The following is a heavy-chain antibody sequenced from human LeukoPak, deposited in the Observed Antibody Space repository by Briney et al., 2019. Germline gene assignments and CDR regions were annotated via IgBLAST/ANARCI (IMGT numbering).Heavy chain of an antibody. V-gene: IGHV1-2*04. J-gene: IGHJ3*02. D-gene: IGHD3-22*01. CDR1: GYTFTGYY. Sequence: VASVTVSCKASGYTFTGYYMHWVRQAPGQGLEWMGWINPNSGGTNYAQKFQGWVTMTRDTSISTAYMELSRLRSDDTAVYYCARDRTVYDSDGGAFDIWGQGTMVTVSS. CDR3: ARDRTVYDSDGGAFDI. CDR2: INPNSGGT.